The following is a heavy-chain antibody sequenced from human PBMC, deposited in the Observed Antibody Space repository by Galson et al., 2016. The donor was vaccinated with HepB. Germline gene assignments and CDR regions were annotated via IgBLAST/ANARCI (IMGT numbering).Heavy chain of an antibody. D-gene: IGHD2/OR15-2a*01. J-gene: IGHJ4*02. Sequence: SLRLSCAASGFIFNNYAMHWVRQAPGKGLEWVAVMSKDGSSKYYADSVKGRFTISRDNSKNTLDPQMNSLSVEDTAMYYCATDSMRQDYWGQGILVTVSS. V-gene: IGHV3-30-3*01. CDR1: GFIFNNYA. CDR2: MSKDGSSK. CDR3: ATDSMRQDY.